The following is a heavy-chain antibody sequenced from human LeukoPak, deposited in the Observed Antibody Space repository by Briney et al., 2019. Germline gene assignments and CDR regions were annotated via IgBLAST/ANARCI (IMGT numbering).Heavy chain of an antibody. CDR2: IRYDGSNK. V-gene: IGHV3-30*02. Sequence: GGSLRLSCAASGFTFSSYGMHWVRQAPGKGLEWVAFIRYDGSNKFYTDSVKGRFTISRDNSKNTLYLQMNSLRAEDTAVYYCAKDLYGSGSYQIRLFDYWGQGTLVNVSS. CDR3: AKDLYGSGSYQIRLFDY. J-gene: IGHJ4*02. D-gene: IGHD3-10*01. CDR1: GFTFSSYG.